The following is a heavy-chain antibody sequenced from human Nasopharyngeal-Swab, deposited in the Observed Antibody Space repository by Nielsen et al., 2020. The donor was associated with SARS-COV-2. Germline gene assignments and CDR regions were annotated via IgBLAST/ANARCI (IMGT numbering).Heavy chain of an antibody. CDR2: IYPGDSDT. V-gene: IGHV5-51*01. CDR1: GYNFATYW. CDR3: ARLPMRAASGRGAFDI. J-gene: IGHJ3*02. Sequence: GESLKISWKASGYNFATYWIGWVRQMHGEGLRWMGLIYPGDSDTRYSPSLQGQVTISADRSITTAYLQWSSLKASDTAMYYCARLPMRAASGRGAFDIWGQGTMVTVSS. D-gene: IGHD6-13*01.